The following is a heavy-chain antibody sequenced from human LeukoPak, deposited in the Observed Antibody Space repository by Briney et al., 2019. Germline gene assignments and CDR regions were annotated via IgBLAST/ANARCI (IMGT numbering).Heavy chain of an antibody. V-gene: IGHV3-15*01. CDR3: TTEPPSYYYATGYFDY. CDR1: GVTFSHAW. CDR2: IKSTTDGGTL. J-gene: IGHJ4*02. Sequence: KPGGSLRLSCAASGVTFSHAWMNWVRQAPGKGLEWVGRIKSTTDGGTLDYAAAVKGRFTLSRDDSKNTVYLQMNNLKYEDTAVYYRTTEPPSYYYATGYFDYWGQGILVTVSS. D-gene: IGHD3-22*01.